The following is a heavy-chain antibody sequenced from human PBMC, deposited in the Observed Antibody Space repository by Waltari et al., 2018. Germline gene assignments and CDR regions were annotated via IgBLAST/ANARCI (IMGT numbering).Heavy chain of an antibody. V-gene: IGHV4-39*01. CDR3: ARRVGARPPDY. CDR1: GNSLSSSSFH. D-gene: IGHD1-26*01. J-gene: IGHJ4*02. CDR2: IYYNGNT. Sequence: QLQLQESGPGLLKPSETLSLTCTVSGNSLSSSSFHWGWARQPPGKGLEWIATIYYNGNTDYNPSLKSRVTISADTSKNQFSLKLTSVTAADTAIYYCARRVGARPPDYWGQGTLVTVSS.